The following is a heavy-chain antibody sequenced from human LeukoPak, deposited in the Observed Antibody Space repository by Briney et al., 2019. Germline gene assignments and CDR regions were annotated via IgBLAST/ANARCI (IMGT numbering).Heavy chain of an antibody. CDR3: TREQDREAAATVVGDY. CDR2: ISTGTYI. J-gene: IGHJ4*02. D-gene: IGHD4-23*01. V-gene: IGHV3-48*03. Sequence: TGGSLRLSCVAAGFTFSRFEMNWVRQAPGKGLEWISHISTGTYIAYTDSVKGRFTISRDNAKNSLYLQMNSLRAEDTAVYYCTREQDREAAATVVGDYWGQGTLVTVSS. CDR1: GFTFSRFE.